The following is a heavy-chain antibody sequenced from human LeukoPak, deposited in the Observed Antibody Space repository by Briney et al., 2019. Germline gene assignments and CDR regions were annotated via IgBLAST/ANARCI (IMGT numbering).Heavy chain of an antibody. D-gene: IGHD3-9*01. J-gene: IGHJ4*01. CDR1: GFSVTTKY. CDR2: IYSGGVT. V-gene: IGHV3-53*01. CDR3: ASGILTGYFSFDY. Sequence: PGGPLRLSXAASGFSVTTKYISWVRQAPGKGLEWVSVIYSGGVTYYADPVRGRFTISRDNSKNTVYLQMNSLRVEDTAVYYCASGILTGYFSFDYWGHGTLVTVSS.